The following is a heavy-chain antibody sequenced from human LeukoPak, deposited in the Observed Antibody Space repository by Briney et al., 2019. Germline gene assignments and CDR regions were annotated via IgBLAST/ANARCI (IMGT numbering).Heavy chain of an antibody. CDR2: TYPGDSTT. V-gene: IGHV5-51*01. Sequence: GESLKISCKGSGYSFSSYWIAWVRQMPGKGLEWMGITYPGDSTTRYSPSLQGQVTISADKSISTAYLQWSSLKASDTAMYYCAGHSGIPARPRYYYYGMDVWGQGTTVIVSS. CDR1: GYSFSSYW. J-gene: IGHJ6*02. CDR3: AGHSGIPARPRYYYYGMDV. D-gene: IGHD6-6*01.